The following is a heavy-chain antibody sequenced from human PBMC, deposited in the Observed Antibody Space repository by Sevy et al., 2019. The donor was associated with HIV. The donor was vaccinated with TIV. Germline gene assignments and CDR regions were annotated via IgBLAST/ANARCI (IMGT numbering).Heavy chain of an antibody. Sequence: GGSLRLSCVASGFTFSRYWMSWVRQAPGKGLEWVDNIKQDGSEKYYVDSVRGRFTISRDNAKNSLYLQMNSLRAEDTAVYYCAIIPKPLRGKGDLGYWGQGTLVTVSS. J-gene: IGHJ4*02. CDR3: AIIPKPLRGKGDLGY. CDR2: IKQDGSEK. V-gene: IGHV3-7*01. D-gene: IGHD2-15*01. CDR1: GFTFSRYW.